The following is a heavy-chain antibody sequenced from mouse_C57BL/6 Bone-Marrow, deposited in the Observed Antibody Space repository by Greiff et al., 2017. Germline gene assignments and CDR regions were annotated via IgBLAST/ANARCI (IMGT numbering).Heavy chain of an antibody. D-gene: IGHD2-4*01. Sequence: EVKLQESGGGLVKPGGSLKLSCAASGFTFSSYAMSWVRQTPEKRLEWVATISDGGSYTYSPDNVKGRFTISRDNAKNNLYLQMSQLKSEDTAMYYCAREAYDYDGGDYWGQGTTRTVAS. CDR3: AREAYDYDGGDY. CDR1: GFTFSSYA. V-gene: IGHV5-4*01. J-gene: IGHJ2*01. CDR2: ISDGGSYT.